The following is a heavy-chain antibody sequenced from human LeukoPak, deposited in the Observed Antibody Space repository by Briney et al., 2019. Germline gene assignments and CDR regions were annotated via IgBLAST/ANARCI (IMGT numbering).Heavy chain of an antibody. CDR2: ISSSSSYT. D-gene: IGHD3-22*01. CDR1: GFTFSVFE. J-gene: IGHJ4*02. CDR3: ARDGGSGYPHAY. Sequence: GGSLRLSCAASGFTFSVFEMNWVRQAPGKGLEWVSYISSSSSYTNYADSVKGRFTISRDNAKNSLYLQMNSLRAEDTAVYYCARDGGSGYPHAYWGQGTLVTVSS. V-gene: IGHV3-11*06.